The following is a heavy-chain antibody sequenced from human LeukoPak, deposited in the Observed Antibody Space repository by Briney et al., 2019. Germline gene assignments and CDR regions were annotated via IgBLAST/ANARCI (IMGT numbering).Heavy chain of an antibody. V-gene: IGHV4-59*01. CDR3: ARDEYNWFDP. CDR1: GGSSSSYY. CDR2: IYYSGST. Sequence: PSETLSLTCTVSGGSSSSYYWSWIRQPPGKGLEWIGYIYYSGSTNYNPSLKSRVTISVDTSKNQFSLKLSSVTAADTAVYYCARDEYNWFDPWGQGTLVTVSS. J-gene: IGHJ5*02.